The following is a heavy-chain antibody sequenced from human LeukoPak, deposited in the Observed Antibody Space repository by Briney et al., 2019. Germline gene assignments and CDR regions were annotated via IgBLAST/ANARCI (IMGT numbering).Heavy chain of an antibody. CDR2: ISAYNGNT. CDR3: ARDRGHMVRGVLSY. V-gene: IGHV1-18*01. J-gene: IGHJ4*02. D-gene: IGHD3-10*01. Sequence: ASVKVSCKASGYTFTSYGISWVRQAPGQGLEWMGWISAYNGNTNYAQKLLGRVTMTTDTSTSTAYMELRSLRSDDTAVYYCARDRGHMVRGVLSYWGQGTLVTVSS. CDR1: GYTFTSYG.